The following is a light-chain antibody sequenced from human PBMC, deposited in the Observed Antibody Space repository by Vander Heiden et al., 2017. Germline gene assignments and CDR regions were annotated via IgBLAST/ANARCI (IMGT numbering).Light chain of an antibody. CDR3: QQYDTLLT. CDR2: DAS. J-gene: IGKJ3*01. Sequence: DSQMTQSPSSLSASVGGRVTITCQASQDISNYLNWYQQKPGTAPKLLIYDASNLERGVPSRFSGSGSGTDFTFTISRLQSEDIATYYWQQYDTLLTFGHGTKVDIK. CDR1: QDISNY. V-gene: IGKV1-33*01.